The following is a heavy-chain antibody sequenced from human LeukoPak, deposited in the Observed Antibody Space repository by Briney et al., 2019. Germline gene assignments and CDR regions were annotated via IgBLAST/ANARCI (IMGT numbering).Heavy chain of an antibody. V-gene: IGHV4-59*12. CDR2: IYYSGST. CDR1: GGSISGYY. D-gene: IGHD5-12*01. CDR3: ASDKYSGYDVFDY. Sequence: SETLSLTCTVSGGSISGYYWSWIRQPPGKGLEWIGNIYYSGSTYYNPSLKSRVTISVDTSKNQFSLKLSSVTAADMAVYYCASDKYSGYDVFDYWGQGTLVTVSS. J-gene: IGHJ4*02.